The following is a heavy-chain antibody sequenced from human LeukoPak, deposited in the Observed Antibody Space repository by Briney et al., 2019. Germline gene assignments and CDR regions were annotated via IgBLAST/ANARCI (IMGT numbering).Heavy chain of an antibody. V-gene: IGHV3-23*01. Sequence: PGGSLRLSCAASGFTFSSYAMSWVRQAPGKGLEWVSGISIGGVGTFYADSVKGRFTVSRDNSKNTLYMQMNSLRAEDTALYYCAKKYSTSAPSFDYWGQGTLVTVSS. CDR1: GFTFSSYA. CDR2: ISIGGVGT. J-gene: IGHJ4*02. CDR3: AKKYSTSAPSFDY. D-gene: IGHD5-18*01.